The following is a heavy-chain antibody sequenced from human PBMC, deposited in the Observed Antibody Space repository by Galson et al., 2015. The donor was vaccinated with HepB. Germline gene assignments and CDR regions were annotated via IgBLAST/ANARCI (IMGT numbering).Heavy chain of an antibody. J-gene: IGHJ6*02. CDR2: ISYDGSNK. D-gene: IGHD3-9*01. CDR3: ARGSYDILTGYPDYYYYGMDV. V-gene: IGHV3-30*01. CDR1: GFTFSSYA. Sequence: SLRLSCAASGFTFSSYAMHWVRQAPGKGLEWVAVISYDGSNKYYADSAKGRFTISRDNSKNTLYLQMNSLRAEDTAVYYCARGSYDILTGYPDYYYYGMDVWGQGTT.